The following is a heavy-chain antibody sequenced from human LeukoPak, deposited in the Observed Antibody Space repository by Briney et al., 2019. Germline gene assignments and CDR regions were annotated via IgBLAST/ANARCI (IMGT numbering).Heavy chain of an antibody. D-gene: IGHD3-10*01. Sequence: PSETLSLTCTVSGGSISPYYWSWIRQPPGKGLEWIGWIYYSGTTSYNPSLNSRVTISVDASKNQFSLNLNSVTAADTAVYYCARYGSESQQYLDYWGQGTLAAVSS. CDR1: GGSISPYY. CDR2: IYYSGTT. V-gene: IGHV4-59*01. J-gene: IGHJ4*02. CDR3: ARYGSESQQYLDY.